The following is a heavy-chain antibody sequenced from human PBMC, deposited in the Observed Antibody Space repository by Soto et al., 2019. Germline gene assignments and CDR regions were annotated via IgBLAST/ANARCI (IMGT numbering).Heavy chain of an antibody. J-gene: IGHJ4*02. CDR2: IFYTGKT. CDR3: ARLRDGYNHVNFDY. CDR1: GGSISSSGHY. V-gene: IGHV4-31*03. Sequence: QVQLQESGPGLVKPSQTLSLTCTVSGGSISSSGHYWSWIRQHPGKGLEWIGYIFYTGKTYYNPSLKSRLIISVDTSKNQFSLKLSSVTAADTAVYYCARLRDGYNHVNFDYWGQGTLVTVSS. D-gene: IGHD5-12*01.